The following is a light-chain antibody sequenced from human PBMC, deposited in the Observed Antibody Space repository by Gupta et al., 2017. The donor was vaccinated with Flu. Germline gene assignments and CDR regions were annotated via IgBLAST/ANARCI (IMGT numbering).Light chain of an antibody. J-gene: IGKJ2*02. CDR1: QSLLHSNGYNY. CDR2: LGS. CDR3: MQALQTPCT. V-gene: IGKV2-28*01. Sequence: ISCRSSQSLLHSNGYNYLDWYLQKPGQSPQLLIYLGSNRASGVPDRFSGSGSGTDFTLKISRVEAEDVGVYYCMQALQTPCTFGQGTKLEIK.